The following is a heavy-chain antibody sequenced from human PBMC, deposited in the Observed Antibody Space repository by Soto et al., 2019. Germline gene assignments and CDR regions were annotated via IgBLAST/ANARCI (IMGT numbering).Heavy chain of an antibody. CDR3: AKRYCTSVNCYSHIDY. CDR1: VFTVRNYA. CDR2: ISGSGGDT. Sequence: GGSLRLSCAASVFTVRNYAMTWVLQAPGKGLEWVSTISGSGGDTYYADSVKGRFTISRDNSKNTLYLQVNSLRAEDTAVYYCAKRYCTSVNCYSHIDYWGQGTLVTVSS. J-gene: IGHJ4*02. V-gene: IGHV3-23*01. D-gene: IGHD2-15*01.